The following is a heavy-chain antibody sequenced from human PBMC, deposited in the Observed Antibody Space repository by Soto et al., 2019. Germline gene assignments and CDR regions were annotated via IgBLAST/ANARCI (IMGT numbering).Heavy chain of an antibody. Sequence: PSETLSLTCTVSGGSVSSGSYYWSWIRQPPGKGLEWIGYIYYSGSTYYNPSLKSRVTISVDTSKNHFSLKLSSVTAADTAVYYCARDHWGPGSSWSHYYYHGMDVWDQGTTVTVSS. J-gene: IGHJ6*02. V-gene: IGHV4-61*01. CDR1: GGSVSSGSYY. D-gene: IGHD6-13*01. CDR3: ARDHWGPGSSWSHYYYHGMDV. CDR2: IYYSGST.